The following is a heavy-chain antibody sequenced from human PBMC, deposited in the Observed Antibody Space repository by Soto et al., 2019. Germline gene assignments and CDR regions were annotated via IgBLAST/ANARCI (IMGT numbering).Heavy chain of an antibody. Sequence: GASVKVSCKASGYTFTSYDINWVRQATGQGLEWMGWMNPNSGNTGYAQKFQGRVTMTRNTSISTAYMELSSLRSEDTAVYYCATHLRYCSGGSCYEIDYWGQGTLVTVSS. CDR3: ATHLRYCSGGSCYEIDY. CDR1: GYTFTSYD. J-gene: IGHJ4*02. V-gene: IGHV1-8*01. D-gene: IGHD2-15*01. CDR2: MNPNSGNT.